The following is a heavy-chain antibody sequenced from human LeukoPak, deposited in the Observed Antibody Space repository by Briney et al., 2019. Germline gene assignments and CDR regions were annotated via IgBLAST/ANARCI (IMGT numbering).Heavy chain of an antibody. J-gene: IGHJ4*02. CDR2: INHSGST. CDR3: ARGRISMVRGVIKNYFDY. CDR1: GGSFSDYY. Sequence: SETLSLTCGVYGGSFSDYYWSWIRQPPGKGLEWIGEINHSGSTNYNPSLKSRVTISVDTSKNQFSLKLSSVTAADTAVYYCARGRISMVRGVIKNYFDYWGQGTLVTVSS. V-gene: IGHV4-34*01. D-gene: IGHD3-10*01.